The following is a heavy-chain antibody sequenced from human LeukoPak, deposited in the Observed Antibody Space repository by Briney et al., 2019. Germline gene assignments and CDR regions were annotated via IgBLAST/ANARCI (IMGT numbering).Heavy chain of an antibody. J-gene: IGHJ4*02. CDR2: ISNNGGYT. Sequence: TGGSLRLSCAASGFTFSSSAMSWVRQAPGKGLEWVSAISNNGGYTYYADSVQGRFTISRDNSKSTLCLQMNSLRAEDTAVYYCAKDLYSNYGPADYWGQGNLVTVSS. CDR1: GFTFSSSA. CDR3: AKDLYSNYGPADY. V-gene: IGHV3-23*01. D-gene: IGHD4-11*01.